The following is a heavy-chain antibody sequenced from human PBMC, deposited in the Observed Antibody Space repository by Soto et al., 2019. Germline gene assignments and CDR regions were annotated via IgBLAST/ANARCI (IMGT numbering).Heavy chain of an antibody. Sequence: QVQLVESGGGVVQPGRSLRLSCAASGFTFSSYAMHWVRQAPGKGLEWVAVISYDGSNKYYADSVKGRFTISRDNSKNTLYLQMNSLRAEDTAVYYCARAPYSSSWHGVDYWGQGTLVTVSS. D-gene: IGHD6-13*01. CDR2: ISYDGSNK. CDR1: GFTFSSYA. J-gene: IGHJ4*02. CDR3: ARAPYSSSWHGVDY. V-gene: IGHV3-30-3*01.